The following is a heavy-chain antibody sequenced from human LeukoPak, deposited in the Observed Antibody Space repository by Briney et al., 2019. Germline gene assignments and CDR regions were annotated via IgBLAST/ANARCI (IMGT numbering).Heavy chain of an antibody. Sequence: YLSSGGLTIFYADSVKGRFTISRDNTKNSIFLDMTNLRAGDTAVYYCARDFDYGDYIDFWGQGTLVAVSS. V-gene: IGHV3-48*03. CDR2: LSSGGLTI. J-gene: IGHJ4*02. CDR3: ARDFDYGDYIDF. D-gene: IGHD4/OR15-4a*01.